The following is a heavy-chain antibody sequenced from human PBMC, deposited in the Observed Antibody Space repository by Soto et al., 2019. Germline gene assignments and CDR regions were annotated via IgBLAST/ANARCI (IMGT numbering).Heavy chain of an antibody. V-gene: IGHV3-23*01. J-gene: IGHJ4*02. CDR3: AKASWGSITIFGVGINFDY. D-gene: IGHD3-3*01. CDR1: GFTFSSYA. Sequence: GGSLRLSCAASGFTFSSYAMSWVRQAPGKGLEWVSAISGSGGSTYYADSVKGRFTISRDNSKNTLYLQMNSLRAEDTAVYYCAKASWGSITIFGVGINFDYWGQGTLVTVSS. CDR2: ISGSGGST.